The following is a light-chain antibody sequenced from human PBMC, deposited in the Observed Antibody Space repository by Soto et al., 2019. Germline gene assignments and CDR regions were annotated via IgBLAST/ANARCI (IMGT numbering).Light chain of an antibody. CDR2: DVS. J-gene: IGLJ1*01. V-gene: IGLV2-14*03. Sequence: QSVLTQPASVSGSPGQSITISYTGTSSDFGTYNYVSWYQQHTGKAPKLMIFDVSYRPSGVSNRFSGSKSDNTASLTISGLQAEDEADYYCNSYTGTSSRYVFGTGTKVTVL. CDR3: NSYTGTSSRYV. CDR1: SSDFGTYNY.